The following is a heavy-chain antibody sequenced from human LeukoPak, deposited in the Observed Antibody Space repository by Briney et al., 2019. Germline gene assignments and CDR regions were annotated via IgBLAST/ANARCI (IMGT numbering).Heavy chain of an antibody. V-gene: IGHV3-30*02. Sequence: PGGSLRLSCAASGFTFSSYGMHWVRQAPGKGLEWVAFIRYDGSNKYYADSVKGRFTISRDNSKNTLYLQMNSLRAGDTAVYYCAKDGIAYCGGDCYSDYWGQGTLVTVSS. D-gene: IGHD2-21*02. CDR2: IRYDGSNK. CDR1: GFTFSSYG. J-gene: IGHJ4*02. CDR3: AKDGIAYCGGDCYSDY.